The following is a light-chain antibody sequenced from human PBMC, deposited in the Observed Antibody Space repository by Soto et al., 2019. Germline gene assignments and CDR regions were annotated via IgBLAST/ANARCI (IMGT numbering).Light chain of an antibody. CDR1: QSVSSY. V-gene: IGKV3-11*01. Sequence: EIVLTRSPATLSLSPGERATLSCRASQSVSSYLAWYQQKPGQAPRLLLYVASNRATGIPARFSGSGSGTDFTLTISSLEPEDFAVYYCQQRSNWPPYTFGQGTKLEIK. CDR2: VAS. J-gene: IGKJ2*01. CDR3: QQRSNWPPYT.